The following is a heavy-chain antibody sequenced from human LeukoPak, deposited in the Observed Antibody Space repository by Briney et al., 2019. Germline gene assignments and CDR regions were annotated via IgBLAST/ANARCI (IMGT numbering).Heavy chain of an antibody. CDR3: ARDLGAASSGWYSLDY. Sequence: PGGSLRLSCAASGFTFSDYYMSWIRQAPGKGLEWVSYISSSGSTIYYAGSVTGRFTICRDHDKNSPYMQMNGLRAEDTAVYFCARDLGAASSGWYSLDYWGQGTLVTVSS. CDR2: ISSSGSTI. V-gene: IGHV3-11*01. D-gene: IGHD6-19*01. CDR1: GFTFSDYY. J-gene: IGHJ4*02.